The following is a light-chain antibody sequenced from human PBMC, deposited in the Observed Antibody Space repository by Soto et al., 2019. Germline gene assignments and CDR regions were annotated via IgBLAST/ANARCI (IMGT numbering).Light chain of an antibody. CDR3: QQYGTSPET. J-gene: IGKJ1*01. CDR1: QSVYSRY. V-gene: IGKV3-20*01. Sequence: EIVLTQSPGTLSLSPGERATLSCRASQSVYSRYLAWYQQKPGQSPRLLIYAASSRGTGIPDRFSGSGSGTDFTLTISRLEPEDFAMYYCQQYGTSPETFGQGTKVEIK. CDR2: AAS.